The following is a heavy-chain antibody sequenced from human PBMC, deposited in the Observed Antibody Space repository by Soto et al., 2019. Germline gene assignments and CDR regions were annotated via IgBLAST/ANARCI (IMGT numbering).Heavy chain of an antibody. D-gene: IGHD2-2*02. CDR2: IWYDGSNK. Sequence: TGGSLRLSCAASGLTFSSYGMHWVRQAPGKGLEWVAVIWYDGSNKYYADSVKGRFTISRDNSKNTLYLQMNSLRAEDTAVYYCARDADCSSTSCYTDYHGMDVWGQGTTVTVSS. V-gene: IGHV3-33*01. CDR1: GLTFSSYG. J-gene: IGHJ6*02. CDR3: ARDADCSSTSCYTDYHGMDV.